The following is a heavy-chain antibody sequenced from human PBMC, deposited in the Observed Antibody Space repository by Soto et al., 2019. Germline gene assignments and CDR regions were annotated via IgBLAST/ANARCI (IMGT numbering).Heavy chain of an antibody. Sequence: QVQLVQSGAEVKRPGSSVKVSCESSGDTFNSYVISWVRQAPGQGLEWMGGIIPIIGVTHYAQKFQGRVTISALSSTGTAYMELYNLRFEDTALYYCASESLGAKGADHWGQGTLVTVSS. J-gene: IGHJ4*02. CDR2: IIPIIGVT. V-gene: IGHV1-69*17. D-gene: IGHD3-16*01. CDR3: ASESLGAKGADH. CDR1: GDTFNSYV.